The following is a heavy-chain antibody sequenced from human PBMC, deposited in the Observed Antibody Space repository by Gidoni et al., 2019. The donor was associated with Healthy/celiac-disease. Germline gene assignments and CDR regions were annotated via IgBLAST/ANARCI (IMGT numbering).Heavy chain of an antibody. J-gene: IGHJ6*02. Sequence: QVQLVQSGAEVKKPGASVKVSCKASGYTFTSYGISWVRQAPGQGLEWMGWISAYNGNTNYAQKLQGRVTMTTDTSTSTAYMELRSLRSDDTAVYYGARDSPPIFGVVKSYYYYGMDVWGQGTTVTVSS. CDR1: GYTFTSYG. CDR3: ARDSPPIFGVVKSYYYYGMDV. D-gene: IGHD3-3*01. CDR2: ISAYNGNT. V-gene: IGHV1-18*01.